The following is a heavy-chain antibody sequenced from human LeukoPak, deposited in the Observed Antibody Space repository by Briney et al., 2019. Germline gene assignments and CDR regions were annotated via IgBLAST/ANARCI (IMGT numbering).Heavy chain of an antibody. J-gene: IGHJ4*02. Sequence: GRSLRLSCAASGFTFSSYAMSWVRQAPGKGLEWVSAISGSGGSTYYADSVKGRFTISRDNSKNTLYLQMNSLRAEDTAVYYCAKDAWSSSAGGNFDYWGQGTLVTVSS. V-gene: IGHV3-23*01. CDR3: AKDAWSSSAGGNFDY. CDR2: ISGSGGST. D-gene: IGHD6-13*01. CDR1: GFTFSSYA.